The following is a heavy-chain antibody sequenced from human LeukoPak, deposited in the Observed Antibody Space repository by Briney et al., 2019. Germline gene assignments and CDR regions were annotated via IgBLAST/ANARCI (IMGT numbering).Heavy chain of an antibody. J-gene: IGHJ6*03. Sequence: SVKVSCKASGGTFSSYAISWVRQDPGQGLEWMGGIIPIFGTANYAQKFHGRVTITTDESTSTAYMEPSSLRSEDTAVYYCARDGGYCSGGSCYRVSYYYMDVWGKGTTVTVSS. V-gene: IGHV1-69*05. D-gene: IGHD2-15*01. CDR2: IIPIFGTA. CDR3: ARDGGYCSGGSCYRVSYYYMDV. CDR1: GGTFSSYA.